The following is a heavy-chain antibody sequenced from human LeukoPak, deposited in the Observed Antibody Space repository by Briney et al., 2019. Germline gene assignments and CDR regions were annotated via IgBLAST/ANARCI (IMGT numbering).Heavy chain of an antibody. Sequence: GASVKVSCKASGYTFTSYGITWVRQAPGQGLEWMGWISAYNGNTNYAQKLQGRVTMTRDTSTSTVYMELSRLRSEDTAVYYCARDPILSTWGQGTLVTVSS. J-gene: IGHJ4*02. CDR3: ARDPILST. CDR1: GYTFTSYG. D-gene: IGHD3-3*01. CDR2: ISAYNGNT. V-gene: IGHV1-18*01.